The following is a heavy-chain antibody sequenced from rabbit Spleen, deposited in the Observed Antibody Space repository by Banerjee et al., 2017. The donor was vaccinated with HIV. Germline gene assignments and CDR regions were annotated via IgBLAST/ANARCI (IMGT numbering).Heavy chain of an antibody. V-gene: IGHV1S47*01. Sequence: QEHLGESGGGLVQPGGSLKLSCKASGFDFSTYGVSWVRPAPGKGLEWIGYIDPIFGRTYYANWVNGRFTISRHNAQNTLYLQLNSLTAADTATYFCVRDLGYAGYAAYDYAYFNLWGPGTLVTVS. CDR1: GFDFSTYG. CDR3: VRDLGYAGYAAYDYAYFNL. J-gene: IGHJ4*01. CDR2: IDPIFGRT. D-gene: IGHD7-1*01.